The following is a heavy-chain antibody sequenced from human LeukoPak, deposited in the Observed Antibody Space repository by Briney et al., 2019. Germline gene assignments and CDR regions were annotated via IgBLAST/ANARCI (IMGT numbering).Heavy chain of an antibody. Sequence: GGSLRLSCAVSGFTFTKYWMTWVRQAPGKGLEWVSSISSSSSYIYYADSVKGRFTISRDNAKNSLYLQMNSLRAEDTAVYYCARARLSFTRGIGAHYFDSWGQGTLVTVSS. J-gene: IGHJ4*02. CDR1: GFTFTKYW. V-gene: IGHV3-21*01. D-gene: IGHD2-15*01. CDR3: ARARLSFTRGIGAHYFDS. CDR2: ISSSSSYI.